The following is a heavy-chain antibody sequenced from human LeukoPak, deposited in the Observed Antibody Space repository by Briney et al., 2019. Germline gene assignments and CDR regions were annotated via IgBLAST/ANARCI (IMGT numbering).Heavy chain of an antibody. V-gene: IGHV3-74*01. CDR2: INSNGSST. D-gene: IGHD3-10*01. CDR1: GFTFSSYW. J-gene: IGHJ4*01. CDR3: ARAVYYSNYLGY. Sequence: GGSLRLSCAASGFTFSSYWMHWVRQAPGKGRVWVSRINSNGSSTNYADSVKGRFTISRDNAKNTLYLQMNSLRAEDTAMYYCARAVYYSNYLGYWGQGTLVTVSS.